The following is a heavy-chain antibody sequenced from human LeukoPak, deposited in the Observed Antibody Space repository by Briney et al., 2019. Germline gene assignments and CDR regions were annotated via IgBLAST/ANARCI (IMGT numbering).Heavy chain of an antibody. CDR3: ARGRGSSSWYYFDY. D-gene: IGHD6-13*01. V-gene: IGHV4-34*01. CDR2: INHSGST. CDR1: GGSFSGYY. Sequence: SETLSLTCAVYGGSFSGYYWSWIRQPPGKGLEWIGEINHSGSTNYNPSLKSRVTISVDTSKNQFSLKLSSVTAADTAVYYCARGRGSSSWYYFDYWGQGTLVTVSS. J-gene: IGHJ4*02.